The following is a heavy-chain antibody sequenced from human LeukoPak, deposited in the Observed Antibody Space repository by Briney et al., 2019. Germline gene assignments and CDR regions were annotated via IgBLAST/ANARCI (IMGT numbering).Heavy chain of an antibody. Sequence: SETLSLTCAVYGGSFSGYYWSWIRQPPGKGLEWIGEINHSGSTNYNPSLKSRVTISVDTSKNQFSLKLSSVTAADTAVYYCARRPYCYDSGGYYWGQGTLVTVSS. CDR2: INHSGST. CDR3: ARRPYCYDSGGYY. D-gene: IGHD3-22*01. J-gene: IGHJ4*02. V-gene: IGHV4-34*01. CDR1: GGSFSGYY.